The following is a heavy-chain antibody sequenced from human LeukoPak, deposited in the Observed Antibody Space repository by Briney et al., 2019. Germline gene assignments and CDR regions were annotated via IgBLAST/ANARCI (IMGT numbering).Heavy chain of an antibody. V-gene: IGHV3-15*01. Sequence: GGSLRLSCVASGFSFSNAWMSWVRQAPGKGLEWVGRIKRKSDGGTIDYAAPVNGRFTISRDDSKSTLYLQMNSLKTEDTAVYYCSTDNDYGDYGPDYWGQGTLVTVSS. CDR1: GFSFSNAW. D-gene: IGHD4-17*01. CDR3: STDNDYGDYGPDY. CDR2: IKRKSDGGTI. J-gene: IGHJ4*02.